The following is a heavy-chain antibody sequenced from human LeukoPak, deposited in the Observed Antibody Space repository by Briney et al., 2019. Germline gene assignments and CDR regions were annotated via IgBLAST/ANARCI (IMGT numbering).Heavy chain of an antibody. CDR3: ARERHGPGSSYFDY. Sequence: SDTLSLTCFVSGGSISGYYWSLIRQPPRKGRERIGHIYYIGSTTYNPSLQSRVTISVDTSKHEFSLRLSSVSGADTAVYYCARERHGPGSSYFDYWGQGTLVTVSS. CDR2: IYYIGST. V-gene: IGHV4-59*01. CDR1: GGSISGYY. J-gene: IGHJ4*02. D-gene: IGHD3-10*01.